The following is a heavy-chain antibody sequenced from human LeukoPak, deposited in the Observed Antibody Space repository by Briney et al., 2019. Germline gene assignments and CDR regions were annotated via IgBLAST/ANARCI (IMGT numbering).Heavy chain of an antibody. Sequence: ASVKVSCKASGYTFTSYYMHWVRQAPGQGLEWMGIIKPSGGSTSCAQKFQGRVTMTRDMSTSTVYMELRSLRSEDTAVYYCTVGYYYDSSGYTLSYWGQGTLVTVSS. CDR3: TVGYYYDSSGYTLSY. CDR2: IKPSGGST. V-gene: IGHV1-46*01. J-gene: IGHJ4*02. CDR1: GYTFTSYY. D-gene: IGHD3-22*01.